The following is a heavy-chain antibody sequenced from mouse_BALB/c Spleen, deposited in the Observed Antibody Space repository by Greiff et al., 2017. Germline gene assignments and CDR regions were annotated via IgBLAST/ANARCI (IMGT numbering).Heavy chain of an antibody. J-gene: IGHJ4*01. D-gene: IGHD2-2*01. CDR1: GYTFTSYV. CDR2: INPYKDGT. Sequence: VQLQQSGPELVKPGASVKMSCKASGYTFTSYVMHWVKQKPGQGLEWIGDINPYKDGTKYNEKFKGKATLTSDKSSSTAYMELSSLTSEDSAVYYSARSGYGYDYYYAMDYWSQGTSVTVSS. CDR3: ARSGYGYDYYYAMDY. V-gene: IGHV1-14*01.